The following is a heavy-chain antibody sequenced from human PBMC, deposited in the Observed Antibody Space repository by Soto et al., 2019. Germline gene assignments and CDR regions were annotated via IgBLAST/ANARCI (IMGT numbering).Heavy chain of an antibody. Sequence: PGESLKISCQGSGYSFANYWIAWVRQMPGKGLEWVGVIYPGDSDTRYSPSFRGQVTISADKSISHVYLQWSSLKASDTAMYYCARNRLRQYYYVMDVWGQGTTVTVSS. CDR2: IYPGDSDT. D-gene: IGHD3-10*01. V-gene: IGHV5-51*01. CDR3: ARNRLRQYYYVMDV. CDR1: GYSFANYW. J-gene: IGHJ6*02.